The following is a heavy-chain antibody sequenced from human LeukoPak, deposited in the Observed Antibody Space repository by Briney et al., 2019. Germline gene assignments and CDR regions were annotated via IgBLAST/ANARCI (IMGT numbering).Heavy chain of an antibody. D-gene: IGHD2-2*01. CDR1: GYTFTSYG. J-gene: IGHJ4*02. V-gene: IGHV1-18*01. CDR3: ARHRRVVVREGNTVDY. CDR2: ISAYNGNT. Sequence: ASVKVSCKASGYTFTSYGISWVRQAPGQGLEWMGWISAYNGNTNYAQKLQGRVTMTTDTSTSTAYMELRSLRSDDTAVYYCARHRRVVVREGNTVDYWGQGTLVTVSS.